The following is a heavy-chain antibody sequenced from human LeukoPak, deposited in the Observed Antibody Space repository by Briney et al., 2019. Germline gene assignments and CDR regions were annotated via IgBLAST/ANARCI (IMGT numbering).Heavy chain of an antibody. V-gene: IGHV4-39*07. Sequence: PSETLSLTCTVSSGSISTSNYYWGWVRHPPGKALEWIGNTFYSGSTHYSPSLKSRVTISVDKSKNQFSLKLSSVTAADTAVYYCARLLNPYGSGTGPFDYWGQGTLVTVSS. CDR1: SGSISTSNYY. J-gene: IGHJ4*02. CDR3: ARLLNPYGSGTGPFDY. CDR2: TFYSGST. D-gene: IGHD3-10*01.